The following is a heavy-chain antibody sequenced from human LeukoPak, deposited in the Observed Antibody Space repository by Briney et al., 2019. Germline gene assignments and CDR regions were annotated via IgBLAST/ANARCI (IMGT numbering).Heavy chain of an antibody. CDR1: GFTFSAHW. V-gene: IGHV3-30*18. D-gene: IGHD2-2*01. CDR3: AKDLAVESDYGMDV. Sequence: GGSLRLSCAASGFTFSAHWMIWVRQAPGKGLEWVAVISYDGSNKYYADSVKGRFTISRDNSKNTLYLQMNSLRAEDTAVYYCAKDLAVESDYGMDVWGQGTTVTVSS. J-gene: IGHJ6*02. CDR2: ISYDGSNK.